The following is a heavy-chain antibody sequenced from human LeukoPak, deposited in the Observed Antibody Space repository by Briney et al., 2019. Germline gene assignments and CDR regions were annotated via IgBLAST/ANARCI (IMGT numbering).Heavy chain of an antibody. CDR2: ISTSSLYI. Sequence: GGSLRLSCAASGFTFSSYSMNWVRQAPGKGLEWVSSISTSSLYIYYADSVKGRFTVSRNNARNSLYLQVNSLRAEDTAVYYCARRAYCGGDCSGGYYYYMDVWGKGTTVTVSS. CDR1: GFTFSSYS. CDR3: ARRAYCGGDCSGGYYYYMDV. J-gene: IGHJ6*03. D-gene: IGHD2-21*02. V-gene: IGHV3-21*01.